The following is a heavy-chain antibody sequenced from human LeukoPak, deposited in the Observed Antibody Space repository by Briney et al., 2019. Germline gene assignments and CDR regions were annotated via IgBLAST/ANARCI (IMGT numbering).Heavy chain of an antibody. V-gene: IGHV3-23*01. Sequence: GGSLRLSCVASGFTFSSYTMSWVRQAPGKGLEWVSAISGSGGSTNYADSVKGRFTISRDNSKNTLYLQMNSLRAEDTALYYCAKAKEGEWLPFDYWAQGTLVTVSS. D-gene: IGHD5-12*01. J-gene: IGHJ4*02. CDR3: AKAKEGEWLPFDY. CDR1: GFTFSSYT. CDR2: ISGSGGST.